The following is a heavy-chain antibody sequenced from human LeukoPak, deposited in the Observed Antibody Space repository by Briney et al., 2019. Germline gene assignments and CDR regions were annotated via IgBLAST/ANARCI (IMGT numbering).Heavy chain of an antibody. Sequence: GGSLRLSCAASGFTFTTYWMGWVRQAPGKGLEWVANIKQDGSEKYYVDSVKGRFTISRDNAKNSLSLQMNSLRAEDTAVYYCARAGGGPTTLYWYFDIWGRGTLVTVSS. CDR2: IKQDGSEK. V-gene: IGHV3-7*01. CDR1: GFTFTTYW. CDR3: ARAGGGPTTLYWYFDI. D-gene: IGHD1-7*01. J-gene: IGHJ2*01.